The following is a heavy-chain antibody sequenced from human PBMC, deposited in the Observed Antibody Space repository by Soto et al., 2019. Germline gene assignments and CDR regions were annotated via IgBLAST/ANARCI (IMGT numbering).Heavy chain of an antibody. D-gene: IGHD3-16*02. CDR1: GGSFSNHY. J-gene: IGHJ3*01. CDR3: ARAPPSYDYVWGSYRPDAFDV. V-gene: IGHV4-34*01. Sequence: QVQQQQWGAGLLKPSETLSLTCAVYGGSFSNHYWSWIRQPPGKGLEWIGEINHSGSTNYNPSLKSRVSISVDPSKNQFSLKLSSVTAADTAVYYCARAPPSYDYVWGSYRPDAFDVWGQGTMVTVSS. CDR2: INHSGST.